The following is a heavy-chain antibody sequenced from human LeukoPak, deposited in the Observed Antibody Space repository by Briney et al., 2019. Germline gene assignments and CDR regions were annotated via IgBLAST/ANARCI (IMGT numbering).Heavy chain of an antibody. CDR3: ARQHDSYYYYFIDV. J-gene: IGHJ6*03. CDR1: GFSISNGYY. CDR2: LYHSDSA. V-gene: IGHV4-38-2*01. Sequence: PSETLSLTCAVSGFSISNGYYWAWIRQPPGRGLEWIGSLYHSDSAYYNTSLRSRVSMPVDTSKNQFSLTLSFVTAADTAVYYCARQHDSYYYYFIDVWGSGTTVTVSS.